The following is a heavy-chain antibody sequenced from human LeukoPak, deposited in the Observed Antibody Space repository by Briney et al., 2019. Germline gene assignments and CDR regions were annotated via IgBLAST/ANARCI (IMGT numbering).Heavy chain of an antibody. D-gene: IGHD6-19*01. V-gene: IGHV3-53*05. CDR1: GFTVSSNY. CDR2: IYSGGST. J-gene: IGHJ4*02. Sequence: GGSLRLSCAASGFTVSSNYMSWVRQAPGKGLEWVSVIYSGGSTYYADSVKGRFTISRDNSKNTLYLQMNSLRAEDTAVYYCARARSKGYSSGWYYFDYWGQGTLVTVSS. CDR3: ARARSKGYSSGWYYFDY.